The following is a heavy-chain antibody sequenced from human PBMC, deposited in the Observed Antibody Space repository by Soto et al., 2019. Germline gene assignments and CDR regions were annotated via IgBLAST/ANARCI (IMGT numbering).Heavy chain of an antibody. D-gene: IGHD6-13*01. Sequence: QAQVVQSGAEVRKPGSSVKLSCKASEGTFNSYAIAWVRQAPGQGLEWMGGIIPYYNTLNYAQKFQDRVTITADDSTNTVNIELSSLRSDDTALYFCASGASRWYPYFFDSWAQGTLVTVSS. V-gene: IGHV1-69*01. CDR3: ASGASRWYPYFFDS. CDR2: IIPYYNTL. CDR1: EGTFNSYA. J-gene: IGHJ4*02.